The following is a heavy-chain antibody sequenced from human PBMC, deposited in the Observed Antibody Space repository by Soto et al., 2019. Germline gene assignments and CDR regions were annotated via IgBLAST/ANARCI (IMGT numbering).Heavy chain of an antibody. D-gene: IGHD3-10*01. CDR2: IIPIFGTA. J-gene: IGHJ6*02. Sequence: QVQLVQSGAEVKKPGSSVKVSCKASGGTFSSYAISWVRQAPGQGLEWMGGIIPIFGTANYAQKFQGRVTITADKSTRTAYMELSSLRSEDTAVYYCARMVRGVKYYYYCMDVWGQGTTVTVSS. V-gene: IGHV1-69*06. CDR3: ARMVRGVKYYYYCMDV. CDR1: GGTFSSYA.